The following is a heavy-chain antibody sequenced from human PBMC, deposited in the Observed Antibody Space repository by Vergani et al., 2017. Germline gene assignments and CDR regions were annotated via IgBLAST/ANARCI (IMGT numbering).Heavy chain of an antibody. CDR3: ARAPYSSGWYQPFDY. J-gene: IGHJ4*02. CDR2: IYYSGST. CDR1: GGSISSSSYY. D-gene: IGHD6-19*01. V-gene: IGHV4-39*01. Sequence: QLQLQESGPGLVKPSETLSLTCTVSGGSISSSSYYWGWIRQPPGKGLEWIGSIYYSGSTYYNPSLKSRVTISVDTSKNQFSLKLSSVTAADTAVYYCARAPYSSGWYQPFDYWGQGTLVTVSS.